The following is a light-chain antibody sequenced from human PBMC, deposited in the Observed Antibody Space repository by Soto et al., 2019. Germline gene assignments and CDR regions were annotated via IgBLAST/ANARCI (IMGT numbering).Light chain of an antibody. J-gene: IGKJ1*01. V-gene: IGKV3-20*01. Sequence: EIVLTQSPGTLSLSPGERATLSCRASQSVSSSYLAWYQQKSGQAPRLLIYGASTRATGIPARFSGSGSATDFTLTISRLEPEDFAVYYCQQFGSSSWPFGQGTKVEIK. CDR1: QSVSSSY. CDR3: QQFGSSSWP. CDR2: GAS.